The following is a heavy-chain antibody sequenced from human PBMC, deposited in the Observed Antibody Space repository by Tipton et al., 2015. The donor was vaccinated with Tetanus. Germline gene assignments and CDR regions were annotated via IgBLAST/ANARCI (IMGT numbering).Heavy chain of an antibody. CDR1: GFTFSSYS. CDR3: ARARGSGYYYDAFDI. V-gene: IGHV3-21*01. Sequence: SLRLSCAASGFTFSSYSMNWVRQAPGKGLEWVSSISSSSSYIYYADSVKGRFTISRDNAKNSLYLQMNSLRAEDTAVYYCARARGSGYYYDAFDIWGQGTMVTVSS. D-gene: IGHD3-22*01. CDR2: ISSSSSYI. J-gene: IGHJ3*02.